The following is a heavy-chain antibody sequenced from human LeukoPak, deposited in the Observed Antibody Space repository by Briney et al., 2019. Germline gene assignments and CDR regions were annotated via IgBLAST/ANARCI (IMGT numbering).Heavy chain of an antibody. Sequence: PGGSLRLSCAASGFTFSSYAMNWVRQAPGKGLEWVSYISSSGSTIYYADSVKGRFTISRDNAKNSLYLQMNSLRAEDTAVYYCAKNAGRGDYYGSGITFFDYWGQGALVTVSS. D-gene: IGHD3-10*01. CDR2: ISSSGSTI. J-gene: IGHJ4*02. CDR3: AKNAGRGDYYGSGITFFDY. V-gene: IGHV3-48*04. CDR1: GFTFSSYA.